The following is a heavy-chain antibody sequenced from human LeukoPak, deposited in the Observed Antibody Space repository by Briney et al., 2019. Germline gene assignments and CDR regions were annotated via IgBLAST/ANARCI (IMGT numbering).Heavy chain of an antibody. CDR1: GGTFSSYA. Sequence: ASVTVSCKASGGTFSSYAISWVRQAPGQGLEWMGGIIPILGIANYAQKFQGRVTITADKSTSTAYMELSSLRSEDTAVYYCARDLYGSGPRDYWGQGTLVTVSS. CDR2: IIPILGIA. J-gene: IGHJ4*02. D-gene: IGHD3-10*01. V-gene: IGHV1-69*10. CDR3: ARDLYGSGPRDY.